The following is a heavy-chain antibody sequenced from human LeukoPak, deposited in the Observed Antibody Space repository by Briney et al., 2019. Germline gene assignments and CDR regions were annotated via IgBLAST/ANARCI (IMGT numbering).Heavy chain of an antibody. Sequence: GGCLRLSCAASGFTFSSYWLSWVRQAPGKGLEWVANIKQDGSEKYYVDSVKGRFTISRDNAKNSLYLQMNSLRAEDTSVYYCAIGKDDFWSGYSSWFDPWRQGTLVTVSS. CDR2: IKQDGSEK. CDR3: AIGKDDFWSGYSSWFDP. J-gene: IGHJ5*02. V-gene: IGHV3-7*01. D-gene: IGHD3-3*01. CDR1: GFTFSSYW.